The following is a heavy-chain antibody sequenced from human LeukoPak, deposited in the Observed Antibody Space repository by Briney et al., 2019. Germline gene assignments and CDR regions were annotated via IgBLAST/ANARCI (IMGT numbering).Heavy chain of an antibody. Sequence: SETLSLTCTVSGGSISSYHWSWIRQPAGKGLDWIGRVHSSGTTNYNPSLKSRVTMSMDTSKNQLSLKLSSVTAADTAVYYCARDGLYNYGYSYFDYWGQGTLVTVSS. D-gene: IGHD5-18*01. V-gene: IGHV4-4*07. J-gene: IGHJ4*02. CDR3: ARDGLYNYGYSYFDY. CDR2: VHSSGTT. CDR1: GGSISSYH.